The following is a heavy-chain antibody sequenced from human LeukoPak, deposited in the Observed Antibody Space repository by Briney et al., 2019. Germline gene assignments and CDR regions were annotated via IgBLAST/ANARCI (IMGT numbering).Heavy chain of an antibody. V-gene: IGHV4-30-2*01. D-gene: IGHD6-19*01. CDR1: GGSISSGGYS. CDR3: ARDRIAVAGRLWFDP. CDR2: IYHSGST. Sequence: SETLSLTCAVSGGSISSGGYSWSWIRQPPGKGLEWIGYIYHSGSTYYNPSLKSQVTISVDRSKNQFSLKLSSVTAADTAVYYCARDRIAVAGRLWFDPWGQGTLVTVSS. J-gene: IGHJ5*02.